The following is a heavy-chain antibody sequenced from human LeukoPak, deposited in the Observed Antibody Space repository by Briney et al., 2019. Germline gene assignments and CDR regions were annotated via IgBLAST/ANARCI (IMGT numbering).Heavy chain of an antibody. Sequence: GASVTVSCKASGYTFTSYYMHWVRQAPGQGLEWMGIINLSGGSTIYAQKLQGRVTRDRDTPTSTVYMELSSLRSKDTPVYYCATQEARLERGYIYGSFGWFDPGGQRTLVTVS. D-gene: IGHD5-18*01. J-gene: IGHJ5*02. V-gene: IGHV1-46*01. CDR1: GYTFTSYY. CDR2: INLSGGST. CDR3: ATQEARLERGYIYGSFGWFDP.